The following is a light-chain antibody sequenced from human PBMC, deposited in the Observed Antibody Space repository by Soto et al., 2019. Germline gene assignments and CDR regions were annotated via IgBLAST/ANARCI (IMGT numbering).Light chain of an antibody. CDR1: SGHSTYA. CDR3: QTWATVPDWV. Sequence: QPVLTQSPSASASLGASVKLTCTLSSGHSTYAIAWHQQQPEKGPRYLMKLDSDGSHSKGDGIPDRFSGSSSGAERYLTISSLPSEDEADYYCQTWATVPDWVFGGGTKLTVL. CDR2: LDSDGSH. V-gene: IGLV4-69*01. J-gene: IGLJ3*02.